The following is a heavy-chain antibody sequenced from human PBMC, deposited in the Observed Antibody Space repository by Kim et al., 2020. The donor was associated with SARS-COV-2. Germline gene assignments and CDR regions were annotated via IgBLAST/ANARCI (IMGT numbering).Heavy chain of an antibody. V-gene: IGHV3-48*03. J-gene: IGHJ4*02. D-gene: IGHD3-10*01. Sequence: YVDSVKGRFTMSRDTAKTSLYRQLNSLRTEDPAIYYCAALDSVQVPGGIWGQGTLVTVSS. CDR3: AALDSVQVPGGI.